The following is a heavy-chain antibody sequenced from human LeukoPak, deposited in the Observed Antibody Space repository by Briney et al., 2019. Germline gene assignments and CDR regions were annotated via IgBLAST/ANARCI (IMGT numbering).Heavy chain of an antibody. Sequence: ASVKVSCKASGYTFNGYYIHWVRQAPGQGLEWMGWINPNSGGTNYAQKFQGRVTMTRDTSISTTYMELSRLTSDDTAVYYCARAGHWNPDYWGHGTLVTVSS. CDR3: ARAGHWNPDY. CDR1: GYTFNGYY. CDR2: INPNSGGT. J-gene: IGHJ4*01. D-gene: IGHD1-1*01. V-gene: IGHV1-2*02.